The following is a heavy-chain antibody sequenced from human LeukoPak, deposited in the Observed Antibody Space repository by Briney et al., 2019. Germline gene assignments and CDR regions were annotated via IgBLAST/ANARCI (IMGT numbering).Heavy chain of an antibody. CDR2: ISGDGGST. J-gene: IGHJ3*02. CDR1: GFTFDDYA. V-gene: IGHV3-43*02. CDR3: AKSRVSRITMVRGVSPFAFDI. D-gene: IGHD3-10*01. Sequence: GGSLRLSXAASGFTFDDYAMHWVRQAPGKGLEWVSLISGDGGSTYYADSVKGRFTISRDNSKNSLYLQMNSLRTEDTALYYCAKSRVSRITMVRGVSPFAFDIWGQGTMVTVSS.